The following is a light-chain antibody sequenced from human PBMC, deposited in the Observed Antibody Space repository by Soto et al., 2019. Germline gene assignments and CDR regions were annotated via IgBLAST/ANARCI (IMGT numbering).Light chain of an antibody. J-gene: IGKJ1*01. Sequence: DIQLTQSPSFLSASVGDRVTITCRASQGISRYLAWYQQKPGKAPKLLIYATSTLQSGVPSRFSGNGAGTEFNLTISSLQPEDFATYYCQQLNSYPRTFGQGTKVEL. CDR1: QGISRY. CDR2: ATS. CDR3: QQLNSYPRT. V-gene: IGKV1-9*01.